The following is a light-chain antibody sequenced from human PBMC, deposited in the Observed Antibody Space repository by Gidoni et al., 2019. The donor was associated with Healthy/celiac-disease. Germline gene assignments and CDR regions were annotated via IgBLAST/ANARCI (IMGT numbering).Light chain of an antibody. Sequence: EIGLTQSPGTLSVSPGERATLSCRASQSVSSSYLAWYQQKPSQATRLLIYGASSRATGIPHRFSGSGSRKDFTLTISRLEPEVFALYYCQQYGSSSWTFXQXTKVEIK. CDR3: QQYGSSSWT. CDR2: GAS. CDR1: QSVSSSY. J-gene: IGKJ1*01. V-gene: IGKV3-20*01.